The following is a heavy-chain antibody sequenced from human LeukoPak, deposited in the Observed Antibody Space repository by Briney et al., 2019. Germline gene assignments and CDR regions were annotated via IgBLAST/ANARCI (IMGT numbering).Heavy chain of an antibody. J-gene: IGHJ4*02. V-gene: IGHV1-46*01. CDR1: GYTFTSYY. Sequence: GASVKVFCKASGYTFTSYYMHWVRQAPGQGLEWMGIINPSGGSTSYAQKFQGRVTMTRDTSTSTVYMELSSLRSEDTAVYYCARDGKEQWPFDYWGQGTLVTVSS. D-gene: IGHD6-19*01. CDR2: INPSGGST. CDR3: ARDGKEQWPFDY.